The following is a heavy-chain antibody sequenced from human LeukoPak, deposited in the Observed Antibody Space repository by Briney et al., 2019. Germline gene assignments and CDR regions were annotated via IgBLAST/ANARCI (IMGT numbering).Heavy chain of an antibody. Sequence: PSETLSLTCTVSGGSISSYYWSWIRQPPGKGLEWIGYIYYSGSTNYNPSLKSRVTISVDTSKNQFSLKLSSETAADTAVYYCARDLGDYWFDPWGQGTLVTVSS. CDR2: IYYSGST. J-gene: IGHJ5*02. CDR3: ARDLGDYWFDP. CDR1: GGSISSYY. D-gene: IGHD2-21*02. V-gene: IGHV4-59*01.